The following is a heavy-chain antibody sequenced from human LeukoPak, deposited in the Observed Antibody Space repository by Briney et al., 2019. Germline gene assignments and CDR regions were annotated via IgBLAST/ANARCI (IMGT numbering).Heavy chain of an antibody. Sequence: GASVTVSCKASGYTFTGYYIHWVRQAPGQGLEWVGWINPNSGGAKYAQKFQDRVTMTRDTSISTAYMGLSRLRSDDTAVYYCAKGRVVAGSKSLTYHWLDPWGQGTLVTVSS. CDR2: INPNSGGA. D-gene: IGHD6-19*01. CDR3: AKGRVVAGSKSLTYHWLDP. CDR1: GYTFTGYY. J-gene: IGHJ5*02. V-gene: IGHV1-2*02.